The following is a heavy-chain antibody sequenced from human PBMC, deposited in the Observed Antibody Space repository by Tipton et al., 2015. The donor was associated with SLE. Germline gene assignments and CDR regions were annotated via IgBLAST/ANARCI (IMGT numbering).Heavy chain of an antibody. D-gene: IGHD2-2*01. Sequence: TLSLTCTVSGGPISTHYWSWIRQPPGKGLEWIGHIYYSGSTNYNPSLKSRVTISVDTSKNQFSLKLNSVTAADTAVYYCTGATSDMDVWGQGTTVTVSS. CDR3: TGATSDMDV. CDR2: IYYSGST. CDR1: GGPISTHY. V-gene: IGHV4-59*11. J-gene: IGHJ6*02.